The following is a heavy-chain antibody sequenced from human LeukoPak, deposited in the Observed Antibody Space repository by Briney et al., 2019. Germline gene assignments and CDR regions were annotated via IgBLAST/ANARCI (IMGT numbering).Heavy chain of an antibody. J-gene: IGHJ5*02. D-gene: IGHD2-15*01. CDR2: IKQDGNEK. CDR1: GFTFGNYW. Sequence: GGSLRLSCAASGFTFGNYWMSSVRQAPGKGLEWVANIKQDGNEKDYVGSVRGRFTISRDNARNSLSLQMNSLRVEDTAVYYCARAGQAARAAGLNFDPWSQGTLVTVSS. CDR3: ARAGQAARAAGLNFDP. V-gene: IGHV3-7*01.